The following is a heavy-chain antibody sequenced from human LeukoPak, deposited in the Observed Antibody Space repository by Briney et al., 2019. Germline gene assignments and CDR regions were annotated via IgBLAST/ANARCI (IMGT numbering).Heavy chain of an antibody. D-gene: IGHD6-19*01. V-gene: IGHV1-2*02. Sequence: GASLKVSCKASGYTFTGYYMHWVRQAPGQGHEWMGWINPNSGGTNYAQKFQGRVTMTRDTSISTVYMELSRLRSDDTAVYYCARASYSSGWSDYWGQGTLVTVSS. CDR3: ARASYSSGWSDY. CDR2: INPNSGGT. J-gene: IGHJ4*02. CDR1: GYTFTGYY.